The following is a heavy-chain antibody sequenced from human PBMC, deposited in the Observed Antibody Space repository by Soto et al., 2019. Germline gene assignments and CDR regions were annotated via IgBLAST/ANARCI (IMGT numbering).Heavy chain of an antibody. Sequence: QDHLVQSGGEVKKPGASAKVSCKASGYTFKSYGINCVRQAPGRGLEWVAWISAYNGDTSYAQHLQGRVTVTTETLTNTAYMELRSLRPDDTAVYFCVLGGLETGYYRDMDYWGQGTLVSVSS. J-gene: IGHJ4*02. CDR1: GYTFKSYG. D-gene: IGHD3-9*01. V-gene: IGHV1-18*04. CDR3: VLGGLETGYYRDMDY. CDR2: ISAYNGDT.